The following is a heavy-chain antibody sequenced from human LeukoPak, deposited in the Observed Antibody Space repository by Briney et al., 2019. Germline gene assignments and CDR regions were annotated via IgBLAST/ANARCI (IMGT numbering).Heavy chain of an antibody. J-gene: IGHJ4*02. D-gene: IGHD6-19*01. CDR3: ARTLGSAVAGTVDY. CDR2: ISSSSSYI. Sequence: GGSLRLSCAASGFTFSSYSMNRVRQAPGKGLEWVSSISSSSSYIYYADSVKGRFTISRDNAKNSLYLQTNSLRAEDTAVYYCARTLGSAVAGTVDYWGQGTLVTVSS. CDR1: GFTFSSYS. V-gene: IGHV3-21*01.